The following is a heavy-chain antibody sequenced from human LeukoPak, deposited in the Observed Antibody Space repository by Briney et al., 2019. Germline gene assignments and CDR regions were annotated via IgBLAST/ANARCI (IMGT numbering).Heavy chain of an antibody. V-gene: IGHV4-59*01. D-gene: IGHD3-22*01. CDR2: IYYSGST. CDR3: ARAKSIGGYYDY. CDR1: GGSISSYY. Sequence: SETLSLTCTVSGGSISSYYWSWIRQPPGKGLEWIGYIYYSGSTNYNPSLKSRVTISVDTSKNQFSLKLSSVTAADTAVYYCARAKSIGGYYDYWGQGTLVTVSS. J-gene: IGHJ4*02.